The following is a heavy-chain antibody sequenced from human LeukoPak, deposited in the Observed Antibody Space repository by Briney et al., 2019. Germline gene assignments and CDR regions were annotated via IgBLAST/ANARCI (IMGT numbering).Heavy chain of an antibody. D-gene: IGHD2-8*01. V-gene: IGHV3-11*05. CDR3: ARDNGNKYYFDY. CDR2: ISSNSKYT. Sequence: GGSLRLPCAASGFMFSDYFMSWIRQAPGKELEWISYISSNSKYTKYADSVKGRFTISRDNAKKLLYLQMNSLRAEDTAVYYCARDNGNKYYFDYWGQGTLVTVSS. CDR1: GFMFSDYF. J-gene: IGHJ4*02.